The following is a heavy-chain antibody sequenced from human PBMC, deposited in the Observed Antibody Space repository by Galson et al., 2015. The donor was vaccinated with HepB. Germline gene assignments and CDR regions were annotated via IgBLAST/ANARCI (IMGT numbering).Heavy chain of an antibody. CDR3: ARTEARIAVAGPLDY. Sequence: SVKVSCKASGYTFTSYGISWVRQAPGQGLEWMGWISAYNGNTNYAQKLQGRVTMTTDTSTSTAYMELRSLRSDDTAVYYCARTEARIAVAGPLDYWGQGTLVTVSS. CDR2: ISAYNGNT. CDR1: GYTFTSYG. D-gene: IGHD6-19*01. V-gene: IGHV1-18*04. J-gene: IGHJ4*02.